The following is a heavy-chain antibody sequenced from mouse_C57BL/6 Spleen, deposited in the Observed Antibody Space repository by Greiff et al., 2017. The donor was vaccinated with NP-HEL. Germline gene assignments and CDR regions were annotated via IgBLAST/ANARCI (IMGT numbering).Heavy chain of an antibody. CDR2: IHPSDSDT. D-gene: IGHD4-1*02. Sequence: QVQLQQPGAELVKPGASVKVSCKASGYTFTSYWMHWVKHRPGQGLEWIGRIHPSDSDTNSNQKFKGKATLTVDKSSSKAYMQLSSLTSEDSAVYYCAIPLTTGPYYFDYWGQGTTLTVSS. CDR1: GYTFTSYW. J-gene: IGHJ2*01. V-gene: IGHV1-74*01. CDR3: AIPLTTGPYYFDY.